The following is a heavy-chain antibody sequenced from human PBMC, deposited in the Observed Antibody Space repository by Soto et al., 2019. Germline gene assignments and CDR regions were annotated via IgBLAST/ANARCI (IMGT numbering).Heavy chain of an antibody. Sequence: GGSLRLSCAASGFTFSSYSMNWVRQAPGKGLEWVSYISSSSSTIYYADTVKGRFTISRDNAKNSLYLQMKSLRDEDTAVYYCARALQVAALDAFDIWGQGTMVTVSS. D-gene: IGHD6-19*01. J-gene: IGHJ3*02. CDR1: GFTFSSYS. V-gene: IGHV3-48*02. CDR2: ISSSSSTI. CDR3: ARALQVAALDAFDI.